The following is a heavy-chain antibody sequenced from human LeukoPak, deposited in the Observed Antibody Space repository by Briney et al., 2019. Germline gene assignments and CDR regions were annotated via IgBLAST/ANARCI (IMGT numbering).Heavy chain of an antibody. CDR3: ARSRAYYYDSSGYSEYLQH. CDR2: INPNSGGT. D-gene: IGHD3-22*01. Sequence: ASVKVSCKASGYTFTGYYMHWVRQAPGQGLEWMGWINPNSGGTNYAQKFQGRVTMTRDTSISTAYMELSRLRSDDTAVYYCARSRAYYYDSSGYSEYLQHWGQGTLVTVSS. CDR1: GYTFTGYY. V-gene: IGHV1-2*02. J-gene: IGHJ1*01.